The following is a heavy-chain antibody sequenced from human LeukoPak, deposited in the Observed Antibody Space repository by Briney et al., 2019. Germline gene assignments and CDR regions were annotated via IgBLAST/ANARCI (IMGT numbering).Heavy chain of an antibody. CDR1: GFTFSSYS. V-gene: IGHV3-48*01. D-gene: IGHD2-2*01. Sequence: PGGSLRLSCAASGFTFSSYSMNWVRQAPGKGLEWVSYISSSSSTIYYADSVKGRFTISRDNAKNSLYLQMNSLRAEDTAVYYCARSSGGVVPAAGSWFDPWGQGTLVTVSS. J-gene: IGHJ5*02. CDR2: ISSSSSTI. CDR3: ARSSGGVVPAAGSWFDP.